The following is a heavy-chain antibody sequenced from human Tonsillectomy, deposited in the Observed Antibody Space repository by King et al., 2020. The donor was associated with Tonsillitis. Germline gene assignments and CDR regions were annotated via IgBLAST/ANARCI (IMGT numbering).Heavy chain of an antibody. CDR3: AKGPGTYWYFDL. V-gene: IGHV3-30*18. CDR1: GFTFSNYG. CDR2: VLYDGSKK. J-gene: IGHJ2*01. Sequence: VQLVESGGGVLQPGRSLRLSCVASGFTFSNYGMHWVCQAPGKGLAWVAVVLYDGSKKYYADSVKGRCTISRDNSKNTLYLQVNSLRAEDTAVYYCAKGPGTYWYFDLWGRGTLVTVSS.